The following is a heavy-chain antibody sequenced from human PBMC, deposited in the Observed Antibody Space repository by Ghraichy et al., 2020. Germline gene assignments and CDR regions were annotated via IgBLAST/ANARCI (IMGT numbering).Heavy chain of an antibody. CDR3: ARGGGRALNWYFDL. D-gene: IGHD2-15*01. J-gene: IGHJ2*01. CDR1: GYSFTGYY. Sequence: ASVKVSCKASGYSFTGYYVHWVRQAPGQGPEWMGWINPNSGGTNYVQKFQGRVTMTRDTSISTAYMELSSLRSDDTAVYYCARGGGRALNWYFDLWGRGTLVTVSS. V-gene: IGHV1-2*02. CDR2: INPNSGGT.